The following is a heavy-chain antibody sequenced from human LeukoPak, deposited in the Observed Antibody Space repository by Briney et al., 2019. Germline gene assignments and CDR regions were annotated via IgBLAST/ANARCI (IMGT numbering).Heavy chain of an antibody. Sequence: SETLSLTCAVSGYSISSGYYWGWIRQPPGKGLERIGRIYTSGSTNYNPSLKSRVTMSVDTSKNQFSLKLSSVTAADTAVYYCARGAMGKGYSDYWGQGTLVTVSS. CDR3: ARGAMGKGYSDY. CDR1: GYSISSGYY. J-gene: IGHJ4*02. CDR2: IYTSGST. V-gene: IGHV4-38-2*01. D-gene: IGHD3-22*01.